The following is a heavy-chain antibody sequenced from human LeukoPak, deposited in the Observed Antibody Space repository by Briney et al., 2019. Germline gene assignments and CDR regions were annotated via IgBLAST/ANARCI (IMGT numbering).Heavy chain of an antibody. V-gene: IGHV3-53*01. CDR1: GFTVSSNY. CDR2: IYSGGST. J-gene: IGHJ3*02. D-gene: IGHD6-6*01. Sequence: GGSLRLSCAASGFTVSSNYMSWVRQAPGKGLEWVSVIYSGGSTYYADSVKGRFTISRENAKNSLYLQMNSLRVEDTAVYYCTREGRSITLDVFDMWGQGTLVTVSS. CDR3: TREGRSITLDVFDM.